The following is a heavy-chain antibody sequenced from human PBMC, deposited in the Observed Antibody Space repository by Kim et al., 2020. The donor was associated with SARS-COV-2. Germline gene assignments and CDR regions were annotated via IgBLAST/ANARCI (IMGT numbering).Heavy chain of an antibody. CDR1: GYSFTSYW. J-gene: IGHJ5*02. D-gene: IGHD2-2*02. Sequence: GESLKISCKGSGYSFTSYWIGWVRQMPGKGLEWMGIIYPGDSDTRYSPSFQGQVTISADKSISTAYLQWGSLKASDTAMYYCARIGIVVVPAAIEEGWFDPWGQGTLVTVSS. CDR2: IYPGDSDT. V-gene: IGHV5-51*01. CDR3: ARIGIVVVPAAIEEGWFDP.